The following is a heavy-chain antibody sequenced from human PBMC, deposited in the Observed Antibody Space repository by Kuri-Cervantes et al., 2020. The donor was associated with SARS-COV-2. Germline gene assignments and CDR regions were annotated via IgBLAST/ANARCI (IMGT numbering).Heavy chain of an antibody. CDR2: ISWDGGST. CDR1: GFTFDDYT. J-gene: IGHJ4*02. CDR3: ARSGYSGYDLNY. D-gene: IGHD5-12*01. Sequence: LSLTCAASGFTFDDYTMHWVRQAPGKGLEWVSLISWDGGSTYYADSVKGRFTISRDNSKNSLYLQMNSLRAEDTAVYYCARSGYSGYDLNYWGQGTLVTVSS. V-gene: IGHV3-43*01.